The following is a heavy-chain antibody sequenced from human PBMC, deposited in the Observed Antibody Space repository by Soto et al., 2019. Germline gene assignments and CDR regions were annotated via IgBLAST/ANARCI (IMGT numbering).Heavy chain of an antibody. D-gene: IGHD2-2*01. Sequence: GESLKISCKASGYNFITHWVSWVRQKPGQGLEWVGRIDPSDSFPKYSPSLQGQVSISVDKSISTVYLQLRSLKASDTAIYYCSRHPYITSWYYFDYWGQGTLVTVSS. J-gene: IGHJ4*02. CDR1: GYNFITHW. V-gene: IGHV5-10-1*01. CDR3: SRHPYITSWYYFDY. CDR2: IDPSDSFP.